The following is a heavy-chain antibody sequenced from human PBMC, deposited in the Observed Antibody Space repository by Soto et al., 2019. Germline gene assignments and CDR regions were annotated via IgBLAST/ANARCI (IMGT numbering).Heavy chain of an antibody. D-gene: IGHD3-3*01. J-gene: IGHJ1*01. Sequence: QVQLVQSGAEVKKPGASVKVSCKASGYTFTSYGISWVRQAPGQGLEWMGWISAYNGNTNHAQKLQGRVTMTTDTSTSTAYMELRSLRSDDTAVYYCARGLKYYDFWSGYYSAEYFQHWGQGTLVTVSS. CDR1: GYTFTSYG. CDR2: ISAYNGNT. CDR3: ARGLKYYDFWSGYYSAEYFQH. V-gene: IGHV1-18*01.